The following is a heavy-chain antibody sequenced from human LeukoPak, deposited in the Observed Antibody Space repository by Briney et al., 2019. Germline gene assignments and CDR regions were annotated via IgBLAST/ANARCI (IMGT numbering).Heavy chain of an antibody. J-gene: IGHJ4*02. CDR3: AGYYDFWSGYPVY. CDR2: ISGSGGST. V-gene: IGHV3-23*01. Sequence: PGGSLRLSCAASGFTLSSYAMSWVRQAPGKGLEWVSAISGSGGSTYYADSVKGRFTISRDNSKNTLYLQMNSLRAEDTAVYYCAGYYDFWSGYPVYWGQGTLVTVSS. D-gene: IGHD3-3*01. CDR1: GFTLSSYA.